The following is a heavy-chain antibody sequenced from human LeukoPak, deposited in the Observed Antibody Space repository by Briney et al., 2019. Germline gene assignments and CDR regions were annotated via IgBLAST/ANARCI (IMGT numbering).Heavy chain of an antibody. V-gene: IGHV4-59*01. D-gene: IGHD4-17*01. Sequence: PSETLSLTCTVSGGSISSYYWSWIRQPPGKGLEWIGYIYYSGSTNYNPSLKSRVTISVDTSKNQFSLELSSVTAADTAVYYCARAYGDYPDAFDIWGRGTMVTVSS. CDR1: GGSISSYY. J-gene: IGHJ3*02. CDR3: ARAYGDYPDAFDI. CDR2: IYYSGST.